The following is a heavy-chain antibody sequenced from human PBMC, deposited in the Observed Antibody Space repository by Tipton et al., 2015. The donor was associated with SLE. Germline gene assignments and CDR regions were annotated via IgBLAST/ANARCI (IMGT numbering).Heavy chain of an antibody. CDR3: ARDYDDFLYYMDV. Sequence: SLRLSCAASGFTFNDYYMSWIRQAPGKGLEWVSYISSSSSYTNYADPVKGRFTISRDNAKNSLYLQMNSLRAEDTAVYYCARDYDDFLYYMDVWGKGTTATVSS. D-gene: IGHD4-17*01. CDR2: ISSSSSYT. J-gene: IGHJ6*03. V-gene: IGHV3-11*06. CDR1: GFTFNDYY.